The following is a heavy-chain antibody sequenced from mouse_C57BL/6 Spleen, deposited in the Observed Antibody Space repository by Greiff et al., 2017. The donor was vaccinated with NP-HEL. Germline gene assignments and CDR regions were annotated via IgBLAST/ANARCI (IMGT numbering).Heavy chain of an antibody. V-gene: IGHV5-17*01. CDR1: GFTFSDYG. CDR3: ARFSDGYSLDY. D-gene: IGHD2-3*01. Sequence: EVKLVESGGGLVKPGGSLKLSCAASGFTFSDYGMHWVRQAPEKGLEWVAYISSGSSTIYYADTVKGRFTISRDNAKNTLFLQMTSLRSEDTAMYYCARFSDGYSLDYWGQGTSVTVSS. J-gene: IGHJ4*01. CDR2: ISSGSSTI.